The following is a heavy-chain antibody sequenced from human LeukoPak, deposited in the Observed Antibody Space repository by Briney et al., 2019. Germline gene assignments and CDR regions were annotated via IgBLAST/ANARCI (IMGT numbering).Heavy chain of an antibody. J-gene: IGHJ4*02. V-gene: IGHV1-69*02. CDR2: IIPILGIA. CDR1: GGTFSSYT. CDR3: ARLEWELPLDY. D-gene: IGHD1-26*01. Sequence: GASVKVSCKASGGTFSSYTISWVRQAPGQGLEWMGRIIPILGIAKYAQKFQGTVTITADKSTSTAYMDLGSLRSEDTAVYYCARLEWELPLDYWGQGTLVTVSS.